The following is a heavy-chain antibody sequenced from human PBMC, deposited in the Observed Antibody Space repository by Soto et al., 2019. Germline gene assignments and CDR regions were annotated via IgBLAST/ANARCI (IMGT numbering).Heavy chain of an antibody. CDR3: AKDRVTMIVVAGTSVGMDV. CDR1: GFTFDDYA. CDR2: ISWNSGSI. Sequence: EVQLVESGGGLVQPGRSLRLSCAASGFTFDDYAMHWVRQAPGKGLEWVSGISWNSGSIGYADSGKGRFTIYRDNAKNSLYLQKNSLRAEEAALYYCAKDRVTMIVVAGTSVGMDVWGQGTTVTVSS. V-gene: IGHV3-9*01. D-gene: IGHD3-22*01. J-gene: IGHJ6*02.